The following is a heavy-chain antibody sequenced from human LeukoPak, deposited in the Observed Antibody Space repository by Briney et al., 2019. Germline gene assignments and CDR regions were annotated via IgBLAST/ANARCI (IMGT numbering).Heavy chain of an antibody. CDR3: AKAPVTSCRGAFCYPFDS. Sequence: GGSLRLSCTASGFSLSSYALSWDRRAPGKGLEWVSATSSSDAGKYYADSVRGRFTISRDNSRNTMYLQMNSLRVEDAAVYYCAKAPVTSCRGAFCYPFDSWGQGTLVTVSS. J-gene: IGHJ4*02. CDR2: TSSSDAGK. V-gene: IGHV3-23*01. D-gene: IGHD2-15*01. CDR1: GFSLSSYA.